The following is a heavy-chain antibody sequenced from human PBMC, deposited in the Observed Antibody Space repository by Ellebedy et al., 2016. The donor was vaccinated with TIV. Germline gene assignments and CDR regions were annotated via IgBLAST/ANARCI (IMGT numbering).Heavy chain of an antibody. CDR3: AGDVNSGSYRFDY. Sequence: MPSETLSLTCTVSAGSISNYHWSWLRQPPGKGLEWIGYIYYRGSTTYNPSLKSRLTLSLDTSKNQFSLKLSSVTAADTAVYYCAGDVNSGSYRFDYWGQGTLVTVSS. CDR2: IYYRGST. CDR1: AGSISNYH. J-gene: IGHJ4*02. D-gene: IGHD1-26*01. V-gene: IGHV4-59*01.